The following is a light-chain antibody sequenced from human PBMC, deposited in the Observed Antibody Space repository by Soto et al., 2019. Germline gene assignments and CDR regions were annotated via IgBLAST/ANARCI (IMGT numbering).Light chain of an antibody. CDR3: QHYDSLPIT. Sequence: EIVLMQCPRTLSLSPGERATLSCRASQSFSSIYLAWYQQKPGQPPRLLIYGASSRATGIPDRFSGSGSGTDFTLTISRLEPEDFAVFYCQHYDSLPITFGQGTRLEIK. CDR2: GAS. V-gene: IGKV3-20*01. J-gene: IGKJ5*01. CDR1: QSFSSIY.